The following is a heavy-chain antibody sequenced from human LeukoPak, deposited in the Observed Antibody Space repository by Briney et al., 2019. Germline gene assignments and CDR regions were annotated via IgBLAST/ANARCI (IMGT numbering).Heavy chain of an antibody. J-gene: IGHJ4*02. D-gene: IGHD6-19*01. CDR3: ARDKDIAGAPDY. Sequence: ASVKVSCKSSAYTFTKYDIDGVRQATGQGLEWMGWMNPNSGNTGYAQKFQGRVTMTRNTSISTTYMELSSLRSEDMAVYYCARDKDIAGAPDYSGQGTLVTVSS. CDR1: AYTFTKYD. CDR2: MNPNSGNT. V-gene: IGHV1-8*01.